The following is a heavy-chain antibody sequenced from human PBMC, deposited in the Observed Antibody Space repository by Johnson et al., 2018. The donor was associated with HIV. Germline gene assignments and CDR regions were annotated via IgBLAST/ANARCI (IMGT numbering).Heavy chain of an antibody. CDR3: ARDLPFYYGSGWDAFDL. D-gene: IGHD3-10*01. J-gene: IGHJ3*01. CDR2: IFSGGTT. CDR1: GFNVSNNY. Sequence: VQLLESGGGLVQPGGSLRLSCAASGFNVSNNYLTWVRQAPGKGLEWVSVIFSGGTTYYADSVKGRFTISRDNSKNTLYLEMNSLRAEDTAVYFCARDLPFYYGSGWDAFDLWGQGTMVTVSS. V-gene: IGHV3-66*01.